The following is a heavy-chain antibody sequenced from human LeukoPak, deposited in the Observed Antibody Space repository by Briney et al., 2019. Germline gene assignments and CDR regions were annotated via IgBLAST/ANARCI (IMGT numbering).Heavy chain of an antibody. CDR3: AREGPYSSSWYYYYYYGMDV. CDR2: ISAYNGNT. J-gene: IGHJ6*02. CDR1: GYTFTSYG. D-gene: IGHD6-13*01. V-gene: IGHV1-18*01. Sequence: ASVKVSCKASGYTFTSYGISWVRQAPGQGLEWMGWISAYNGNTNYAQKLQGRVTMTTDTSTSTAYMELRSLRSDDTAVYYCAREGPYSSSWYYYYYYGMDVWGQGTTVTVSS.